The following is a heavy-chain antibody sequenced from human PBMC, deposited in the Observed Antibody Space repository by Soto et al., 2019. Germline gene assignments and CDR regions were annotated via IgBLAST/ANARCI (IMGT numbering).Heavy chain of an antibody. CDR1: GFTFSSYA. D-gene: IGHD5-18*01. V-gene: IGHV3-23*01. CDR3: AKVVDTAMVRLYYYYYYGMDV. J-gene: IGHJ6*02. CDR2: ISGSGGST. Sequence: EVQLLESGGGLVQPGGSLRLSCAASGFTFSSYAMSWVRQAPGKGLEWVSAISGSGGSTYYADSVKGRFTISRDNSKNTLYLQMNSLRAEDTAVYYCAKVVDTAMVRLYYYYYYGMDVWGQGTTVTVSS.